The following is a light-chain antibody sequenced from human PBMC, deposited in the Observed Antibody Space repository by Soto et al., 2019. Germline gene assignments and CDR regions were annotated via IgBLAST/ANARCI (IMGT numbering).Light chain of an antibody. CDR2: DAS. CDR3: QQRFNWPGLT. Sequence: EIVLTQSPATLSLSPGERATLSCRASQSANTFLAWYQQKPGQAPRLLISDASNRATGIPARFSGSGSGTDFTLTISSLEPEDFAVYYCQQRFNWPGLTFGGGTKVEIK. CDR1: QSANTF. J-gene: IGKJ4*01. V-gene: IGKV3-11*01.